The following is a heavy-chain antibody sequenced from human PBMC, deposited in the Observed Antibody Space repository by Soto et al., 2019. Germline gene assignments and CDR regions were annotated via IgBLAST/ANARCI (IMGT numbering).Heavy chain of an antibody. CDR3: ARGGGFGGRTCDY. Sequence: EVQLVESGGGLVQPGGSLRLSCAASGFTFSSYWMSWVRQAPGKGPEWVANIKEDGSEKYYVDSVKGRFTISRGNAKNSLYLQMDSLRADDTATYYCARGGGFGGRTCDYWGQGSLVSVSS. V-gene: IGHV3-7*01. J-gene: IGHJ4*02. D-gene: IGHD2-15*01. CDR2: IKEDGSEK. CDR1: GFTFSSYW.